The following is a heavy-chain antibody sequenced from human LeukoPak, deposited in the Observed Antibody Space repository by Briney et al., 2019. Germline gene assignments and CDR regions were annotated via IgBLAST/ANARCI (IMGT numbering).Heavy chain of an antibody. CDR2: IYYSGST. Sequence: SETLSLTRTVSGGSISSSSYYWGWIRQPPGKGLEWIGSIYYSGSTYYNPSLKSRVTISVDTSKNQFSLKLSSVTAADTAVYYCARAVGDYYYYMDVWGKGTTVTVSS. CDR1: GGSISSSSYY. CDR3: ARAVGDYYYYMDV. D-gene: IGHD3-16*01. J-gene: IGHJ6*03. V-gene: IGHV4-39*07.